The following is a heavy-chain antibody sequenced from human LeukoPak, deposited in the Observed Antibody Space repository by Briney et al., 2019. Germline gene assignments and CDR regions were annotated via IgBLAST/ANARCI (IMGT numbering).Heavy chain of an antibody. D-gene: IGHD4-17*01. CDR1: GFTYSDSP. Sequence: GGSLRLSCAASGFTYSDSPMHWVPQPSGKALEWIGRITSKADSYATAYAESVKGRFTIARDDSKNTAYLQMNSLQTEDTAVYYCTRLPTLKTFDYWGQGILVTVSS. V-gene: IGHV3-73*01. J-gene: IGHJ4*02. CDR3: TRLPTLKTFDY. CDR2: ITSKADSYAT.